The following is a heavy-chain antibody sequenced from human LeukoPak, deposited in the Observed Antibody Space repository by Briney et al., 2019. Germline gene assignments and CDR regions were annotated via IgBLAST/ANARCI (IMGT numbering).Heavy chain of an antibody. V-gene: IGHV1-18*01. J-gene: IGHJ4*02. D-gene: IGHD3-22*01. Sequence: VASVKVSCKASGYTFTSYGIRWVRQAPGQGLEWMGWISAYNGNTNYAQKLQGGVTMTTDTSTSTAYMELRSLRSDDTAVYYCARDLYYYDSSGYPLIDYWGQGTLVTVSS. CDR3: ARDLYYYDSSGYPLIDY. CDR1: GYTFTSYG. CDR2: ISAYNGNT.